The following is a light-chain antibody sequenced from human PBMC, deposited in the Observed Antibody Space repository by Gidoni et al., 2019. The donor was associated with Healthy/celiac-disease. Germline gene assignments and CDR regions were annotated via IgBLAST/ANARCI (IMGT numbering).Light chain of an antibody. V-gene: IGKV1-39*01. J-gene: IGKJ3*01. CDR1: QSISSY. CDR2: AAS. CDR3: QQSYSTPFT. Sequence: DIQMTKSPSSLSASVGDRVTITCRASQSISSYLNWYQQKPGKAPKLLIYAASSLQSGVPSRFSGSGSGTDLTLTISSLQPEDFATYYCQQSYSTPFTFGPGTKVDIK.